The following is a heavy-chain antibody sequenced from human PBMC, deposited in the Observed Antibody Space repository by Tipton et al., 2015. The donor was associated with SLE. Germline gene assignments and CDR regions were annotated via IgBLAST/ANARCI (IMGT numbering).Heavy chain of an antibody. CDR1: GGSISGCY. CDR2: IYYSGST. J-gene: IGHJ4*02. D-gene: IGHD6-13*01. CDR3: ARDLGSSGSFDY. V-gene: IGHV4-59*01. Sequence: LRLSCTVSGGSISGCYWSWIRQPPGKGLEWIGYIYYSGSTNYNPSLKSRVTISVDTSKNLFSLKLSSVTAADTAVYYCARDLGSSGSFDYWGQGTLVTVSS.